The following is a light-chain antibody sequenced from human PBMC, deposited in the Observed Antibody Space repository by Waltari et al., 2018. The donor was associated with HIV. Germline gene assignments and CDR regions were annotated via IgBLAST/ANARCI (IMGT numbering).Light chain of an antibody. V-gene: IGKV3-20*01. CDR1: QSVSSSY. Sequence: EIVLTQSPDTLSLSPGERATISCRASQSVSSSYLAWYQQKPGQPPRLLIYGASTRASGIPDRFSISGSGTDFTLTISRLEPEDFAVYYCQQYSRSAYTFGQGTKLEIK. CDR2: GAS. J-gene: IGKJ2*01. CDR3: QQYSRSAYT.